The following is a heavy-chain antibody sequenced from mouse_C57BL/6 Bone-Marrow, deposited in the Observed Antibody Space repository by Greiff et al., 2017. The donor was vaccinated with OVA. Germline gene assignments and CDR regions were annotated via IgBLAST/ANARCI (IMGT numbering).Heavy chain of an antibody. CDR2: IHPNSGST. Sequence: VQLQQPGAELVKPGASVKLSCKASGYTFTSYWMHWVKQRPGQGLEWIGMIHPNSGSTNYNEKFKSKATLTVDKSSSTAYMQLSSLTSEDSAVYYCARRAFITTVVEYFDVWGTGTTVTVSS. J-gene: IGHJ1*03. CDR3: ARRAFITTVVEYFDV. CDR1: GYTFTSYW. V-gene: IGHV1-64*01. D-gene: IGHD1-1*01.